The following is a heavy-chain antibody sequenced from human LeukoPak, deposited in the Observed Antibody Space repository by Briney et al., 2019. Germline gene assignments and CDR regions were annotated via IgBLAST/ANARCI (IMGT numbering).Heavy chain of an antibody. D-gene: IGHD2-2*01. Sequence: ASVKVSCKASGYTFTSYAMHWVHQAPGQRLEWMGWINAGNGNTKYSQKFQGRVTITRDTSASTAYMELSSLRSEDTAVYYCARAGCSSISCFDYWGQGTLVTVSS. CDR2: INAGNGNT. J-gene: IGHJ4*02. V-gene: IGHV1-3*01. CDR1: GYTFTSYA. CDR3: ARAGCSSISCFDY.